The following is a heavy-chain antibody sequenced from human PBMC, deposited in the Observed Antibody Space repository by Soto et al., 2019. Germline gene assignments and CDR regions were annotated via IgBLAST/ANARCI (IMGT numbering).Heavy chain of an antibody. J-gene: IGHJ4*02. CDR2: IAYDGSNK. V-gene: IGHV3-30*18. CDR3: AKAGGNRNGYFDY. D-gene: IGHD3-16*01. Sequence: VAVIAYDGSNKYYADSVKGRFTISRDNSKNTMYLQMNSLRAEDTAVYYCAKAGGNRNGYFDYWGQGTLVTVSS.